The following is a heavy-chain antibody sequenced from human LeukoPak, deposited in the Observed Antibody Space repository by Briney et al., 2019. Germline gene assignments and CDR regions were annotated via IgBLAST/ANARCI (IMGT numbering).Heavy chain of an antibody. CDR3: ARGAPSGSYYGY. J-gene: IGHJ4*02. V-gene: IGHV3-48*02. CDR1: GFTFSSYS. CDR2: ISGSSSTI. D-gene: IGHD1-26*01. Sequence: GGSLRLSCAASGFTFSSYSMNWVRQAPGKGLEWVSYISGSSSTIYYADSVKGRFTISRDNAKSSLYLQMNSLRDEDTAVYYCARGAPSGSYYGYWGQGTLDTVSS.